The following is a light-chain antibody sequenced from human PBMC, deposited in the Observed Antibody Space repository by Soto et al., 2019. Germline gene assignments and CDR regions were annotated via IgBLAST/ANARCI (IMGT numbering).Light chain of an antibody. V-gene: IGKV3-15*01. CDR3: QQYNSYPYT. Sequence: EIVLTQSPGTLSLSPGERATLSCRASQSLNSNYLAWYQQKPGQAPRLLIYGASTRATGIPARFSGSGSGTEFTLTISSLQSDDFATYYCQQYNSYPYTFGQGTKVDIK. CDR1: QSLNSN. J-gene: IGKJ2*01. CDR2: GAS.